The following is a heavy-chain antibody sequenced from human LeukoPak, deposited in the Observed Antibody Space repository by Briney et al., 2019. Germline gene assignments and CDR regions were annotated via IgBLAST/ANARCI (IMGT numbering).Heavy chain of an antibody. J-gene: IGHJ4*02. CDR1: GFTFNSYA. V-gene: IGHV3-23*01. CDR3: AKDRGLNDYDGLYYFDY. CDR2: ISSSGGST. Sequence: QTGGSLRLSCAASGFTFNSYAMSWVRQAPGKGLEWVSGISSSGGSTYYADSVKGRFTISRDNSKNTLYLQMNTLRAEDTAVYYCAKDRGLNDYDGLYYFDYWGQGTLVTVSS. D-gene: IGHD4-23*01.